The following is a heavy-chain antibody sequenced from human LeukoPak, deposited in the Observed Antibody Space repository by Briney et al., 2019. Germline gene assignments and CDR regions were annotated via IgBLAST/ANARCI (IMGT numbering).Heavy chain of an antibody. CDR1: GYTFTGYY. J-gene: IGHJ1*01. CDR2: MNPNSGNT. V-gene: IGHV1-8*02. CDR3: ARGHQVQH. Sequence: ASVKVSCKASGYTFTGYYMHWVRQAPGQGLEWMGWMNPNSGNTGYAQKFQGRVTMTRNTSISTAYMELSSLRSEDTAVYYCARGHQVQHWGQGTLVTVSS.